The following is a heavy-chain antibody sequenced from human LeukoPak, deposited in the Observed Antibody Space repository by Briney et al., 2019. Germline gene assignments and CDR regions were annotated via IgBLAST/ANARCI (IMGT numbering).Heavy chain of an antibody. CDR1: GLTFNNHA. D-gene: IGHD7-27*01. Sequence: PGGTLRLSCAASGLTFNNHAMSWVGQPPGKGLEGVSSISGSGGTTYYADSVKGRFTSSRSNSKDYLYLQRNSLKDADASVYYCAKGGLQTGDGAFDIWGQGTMVTVSP. CDR3: AKGGLQTGDGAFDI. V-gene: IGHV3-23*01. CDR2: ISGSGGTT. J-gene: IGHJ3*02.